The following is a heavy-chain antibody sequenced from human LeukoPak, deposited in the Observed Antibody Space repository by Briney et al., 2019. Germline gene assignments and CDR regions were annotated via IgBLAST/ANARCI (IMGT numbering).Heavy chain of an antibody. CDR1: GYTFTSYY. CDR3: ARGGLAAAGTTNWFDP. J-gene: IGHJ5*02. CDR2: INPSGGST. V-gene: IGHV1-46*01. D-gene: IGHD6-13*01. Sequence: ASVKVSCKASGYTFTSYYMHWVRQAPGQGLEWMGIINPSGGSTSYAQKFQGRVTMTRDTSTSTVYMELSSLRSEDTAVYYCARGGLAAAGTTNWFDPWGQGTLVTVSS.